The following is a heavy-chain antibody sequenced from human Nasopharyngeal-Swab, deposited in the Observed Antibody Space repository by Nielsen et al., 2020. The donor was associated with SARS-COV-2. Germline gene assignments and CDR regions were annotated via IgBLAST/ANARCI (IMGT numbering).Heavy chain of an antibody. Sequence: SETLSLTCTVSGGSISSYYWSWIRQPPGKGLEWIGYIYYSGSTDYNPSLKSRVTISVDTSKNQFSLKLSSVTAADTAVYYCARGQTGYSGFDYWGQGTLVTVSS. CDR1: GGSISSYY. V-gene: IGHV4-59*12. CDR3: ARGQTGYSGFDY. J-gene: IGHJ4*02. CDR2: IYYSGST. D-gene: IGHD3-9*01.